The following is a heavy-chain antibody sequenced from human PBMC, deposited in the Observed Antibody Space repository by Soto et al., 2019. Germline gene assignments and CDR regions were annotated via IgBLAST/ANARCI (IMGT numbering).Heavy chain of an antibody. V-gene: IGHV1-18*01. CDR2: IAPYNGYT. CDR3: SAGITLVRGVFSYGMDV. Sequence: QVQLVQSGAEVKRPGASVKVSCKASGYSFITYGITWVRQAPGQGLEWMGWIAPYNGYTNYAQKFQGRFTMTTDTSTSTGYAQMRSLRSDDTAVYYCSAGITLVRGVFSYGMDVWGQGTTVTVSS. J-gene: IGHJ6*02. D-gene: IGHD3-10*01. CDR1: GYSFITYG.